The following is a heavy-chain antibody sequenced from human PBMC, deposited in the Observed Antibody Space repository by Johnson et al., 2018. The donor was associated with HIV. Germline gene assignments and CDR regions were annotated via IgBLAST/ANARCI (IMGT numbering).Heavy chain of an antibody. CDR2: ISYDGSNQ. CDR3: ARDRGIAARPFRYAFDI. Sequence: QVQLVESGGGVVQPGRSLRLSCAASGFTFSSSAMHWVRQAPGKGLEWVAVISYDGSNQYYADSVKGRFTISRDNSKNTLYLQMNSLRAEDTAVYYCARDRGIAARPFRYAFDIWGQGTMVTVSS. V-gene: IGHV3-30*04. D-gene: IGHD6-6*01. J-gene: IGHJ3*02. CDR1: GFTFSSSA.